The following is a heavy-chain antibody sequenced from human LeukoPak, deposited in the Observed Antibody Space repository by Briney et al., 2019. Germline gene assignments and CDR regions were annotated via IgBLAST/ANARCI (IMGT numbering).Heavy chain of an antibody. V-gene: IGHV1-2*02. CDR2: INPNSGGT. Sequence: ASVKVSCKASGYTFTGYYMHWVRQAPGQGLEWMGWINPNSGGTNYAQKFQGRVTMTRDTSISTAYMELSRLRSDDTAVYYCAKPYRYCSSTSCRNWFDHWGQGTLVTVSS. D-gene: IGHD2-2*01. J-gene: IGHJ5*02. CDR1: GYTFTGYY. CDR3: AKPYRYCSSTSCRNWFDH.